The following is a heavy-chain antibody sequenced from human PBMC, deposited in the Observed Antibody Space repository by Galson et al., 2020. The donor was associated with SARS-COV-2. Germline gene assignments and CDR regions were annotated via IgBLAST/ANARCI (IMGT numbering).Heavy chain of an antibody. CDR2: NNPNSGDT. D-gene: IGHD3-10*01. CDR3: TRGSNSSPFYHFDP. CDR1: GYTFSGHY. J-gene: IGHJ5*02. Sequence: ASVKVSCKASGYTFSGHYMHWVRLAPGQGLEWMGRNNPNSGDTDVAQKLQGRVTMTTDTSLTTAYMELSRLTSDDTAVYYCTRGSNSSPFYHFDPWGQGTLVTVSS. V-gene: IGHV1-2*06.